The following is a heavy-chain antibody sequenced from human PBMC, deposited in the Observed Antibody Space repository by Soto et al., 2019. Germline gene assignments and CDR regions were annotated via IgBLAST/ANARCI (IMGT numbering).Heavy chain of an antibody. CDR2: IYYSVST. CDR1: GGSVSSGSYY. D-gene: IGHD6-19*01. Sequence: QVQLQESGPGLVKPSETLSLTCTVSGGSVSSGSYYWSWIRQPPGKGLEWIGYIYYSVSTNYNPSLKSRVTISVDTSKNQFSLKVRSVTAADTAVYYCASYSSGWYDVIYWGQGTLVTVSS. V-gene: IGHV4-61*01. J-gene: IGHJ4*02. CDR3: ASYSSGWYDVIY.